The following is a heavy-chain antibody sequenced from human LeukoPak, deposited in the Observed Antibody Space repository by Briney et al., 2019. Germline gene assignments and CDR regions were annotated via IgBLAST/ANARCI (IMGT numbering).Heavy chain of an antibody. D-gene: IGHD5-18*01. V-gene: IGHV3-13*01. CDR3: ARGYSYGLLDAFDI. CDR1: GFTFSSYD. Sequence: PVGSLRLSCAASGFTFSSYDMHWVRQATGKRRECVSAIGTAGDTYYPGSVKGRFTISRENAKNSLYLQMNSLRAGDTAVYYCARGYSYGLLDAFDIWGQGTMVTVSS. CDR2: IGTAGDT. J-gene: IGHJ3*02.